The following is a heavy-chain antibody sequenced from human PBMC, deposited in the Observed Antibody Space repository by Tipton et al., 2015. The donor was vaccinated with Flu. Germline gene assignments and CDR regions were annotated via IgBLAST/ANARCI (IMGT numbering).Heavy chain of an antibody. D-gene: IGHD2-2*01. V-gene: IGHV4-4*07. CDR3: ARNSAVVPTALVY. CDR1: GGSMSSFY. Sequence: TLSLTCTVSGGSMSSFYWTWIRQPAGKGLEWIGRMYVSGSTKYNPSLKSRVTMSVDTSKNQFSLKLSSVTAADTAVYFCARNSAVVPTALVYWGQGTLVTVSS. CDR2: MYVSGST. J-gene: IGHJ4*02.